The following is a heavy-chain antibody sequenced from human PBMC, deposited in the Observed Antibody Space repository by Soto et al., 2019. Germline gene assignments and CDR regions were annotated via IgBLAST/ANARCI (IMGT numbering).Heavy chain of an antibody. V-gene: IGHV1-69*04. CDR1: GGTFSSFV. CDR3: AREGDMKFHSDSSDEPGY. D-gene: IGHD3-22*01. Sequence: QVQLVQSGAEVKKPGSSVKVSCKASGGTFSSFVISWVRQAPGQGLEWMGRIIPSIGIINYAQKFQGRVTITEDTSTSTAHMELSSLRSDDTAVYYCAREGDMKFHSDSSDEPGYWGQGTLVTVSS. J-gene: IGHJ4*02. CDR2: IIPSIGII.